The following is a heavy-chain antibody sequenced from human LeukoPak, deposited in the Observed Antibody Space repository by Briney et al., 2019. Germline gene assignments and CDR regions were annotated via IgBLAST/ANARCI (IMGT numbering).Heavy chain of an antibody. J-gene: IGHJ4*02. Sequence: GASVKVSCKVSGASLSETSIHWVRQAPGQWLEWMGGFDPEDGESIFAQRFQGRFSMTEDTSTDTAYMELRSLRPEDTAVYYCATADKWEPLDYWGQGILVTVSS. CDR1: GASLSETS. V-gene: IGHV1-24*01. D-gene: IGHD1-26*01. CDR2: FDPEDGES. CDR3: ATADKWEPLDY.